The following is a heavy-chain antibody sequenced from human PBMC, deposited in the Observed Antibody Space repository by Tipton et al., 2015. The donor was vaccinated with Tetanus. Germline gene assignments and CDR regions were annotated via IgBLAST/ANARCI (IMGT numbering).Heavy chain of an antibody. CDR1: GVSISGGRYY. CDR3: ARDQARGARGWNYFDF. Sequence: TLSLTCTVSGVSISGGRYYWSWIRQRPGKGLEWIGDIYSSGRTSTAPSLKGRVTISVDTSENQFSLRLNSVTAADTAVYYCARDQARGARGWNYFDFWGLGTLVTVSS. CDR2: IYSSGRT. V-gene: IGHV4-31*03. D-gene: IGHD1-26*01. J-gene: IGHJ4*02.